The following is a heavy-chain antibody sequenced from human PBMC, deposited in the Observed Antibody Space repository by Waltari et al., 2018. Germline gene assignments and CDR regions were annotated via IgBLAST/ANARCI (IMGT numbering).Heavy chain of an antibody. CDR3: AKNTVGWFES. J-gene: IGHJ5*01. CDR2: MRRGDAGVTT. V-gene: IGHV3-15*01. D-gene: IGHD2-8*02. Sequence: VRELPGKGLGWIARMRRGDAGVTTEYSPCMEGRLTVSRDDSKGMLFLEMTRLEFEDTATYYCAKNTVGWFESWGQGIQVTVAS.